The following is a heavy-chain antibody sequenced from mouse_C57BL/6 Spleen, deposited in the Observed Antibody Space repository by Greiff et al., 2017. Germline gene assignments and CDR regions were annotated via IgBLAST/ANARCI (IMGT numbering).Heavy chain of an antibody. V-gene: IGHV1-61*01. D-gene: IGHD2-5*01. J-gene: IGHJ2*01. CDR3: ARGEYYSNYVVDY. CDR2: IYPSDSET. Sequence: QVQLQQPGAELVRPGSSVKLSCKASGYTFTSYWMDWVKQRPGQGLEWIGNIYPSDSETHYNQKFKDKATLTVDKSSSTAYMQLSSLTSEDSAVYYCARGEYYSNYVVDYWGQGTTLTVSS. CDR1: GYTFTSYW.